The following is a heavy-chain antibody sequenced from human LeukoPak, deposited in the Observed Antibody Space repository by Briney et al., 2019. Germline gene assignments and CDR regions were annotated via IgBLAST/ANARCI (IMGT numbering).Heavy chain of an antibody. CDR3: ARGRECGSYYDFDY. V-gene: IGHV1-69*05. J-gene: IGHJ4*02. CDR1: GGTFSSYA. D-gene: IGHD1-26*01. CDR2: IIPIFGTA. Sequence: GSSVKVSCKASGGTFSSYAISWVRQAPGQGLEWMGGIIPIFGTANYAQKFQGRVTITTGESTSTAYMELSSLRSEDTAVYYCARGRECGSYYDFDYWGQGTLVTVSS.